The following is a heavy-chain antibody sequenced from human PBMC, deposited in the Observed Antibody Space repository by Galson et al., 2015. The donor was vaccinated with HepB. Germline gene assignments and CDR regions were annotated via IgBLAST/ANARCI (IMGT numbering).Heavy chain of an antibody. D-gene: IGHD4-17*01. CDR3: ARQPVYGDYVLGYYYYYGMDV. V-gene: IGHV1-69*13. CDR2: IIPIFGTA. CDR1: GGTFSSYA. Sequence: SVKVSCKASGGTFSSYAISWVRQAPGQGLEWMGGIIPIFGTANYAQKFQGRVTITADESTSTAYMELSSLRSEDTAVYYCARQPVYGDYVLGYYYYYGMDVWGQGTTVTVSS. J-gene: IGHJ6*02.